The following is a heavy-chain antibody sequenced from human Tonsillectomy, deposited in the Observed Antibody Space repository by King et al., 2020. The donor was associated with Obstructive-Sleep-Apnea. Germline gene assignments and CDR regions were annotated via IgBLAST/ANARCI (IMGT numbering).Heavy chain of an antibody. CDR3: ARDAPRGYGSGGYWVPYFDY. D-gene: IGHD3-10*01. CDR2: IYYSGST. V-gene: IGHV4-30-4*01. J-gene: IGHJ4*02. Sequence: VQLQESGPGLVKPSQTLSLTCTVSGGSISSGDYYWSWIRQPPGKGLEWIGYIYYSGSTYYNPSLKSRVTISVDTSKNQFSLKLSSVTAADTAVYYCARDAPRGYGSGGYWVPYFDYWGQGTLVTVSS. CDR1: GGSISSGDYY.